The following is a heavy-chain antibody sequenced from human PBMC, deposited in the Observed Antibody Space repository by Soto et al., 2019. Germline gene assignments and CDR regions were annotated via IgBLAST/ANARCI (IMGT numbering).Heavy chain of an antibody. D-gene: IGHD1-26*01. J-gene: IGHJ4*02. CDR2: IHYRGNT. Sequence: QVQLQESGPGLVRPSQTLSVTCSVSGGSIGTAEYYWTWIRQRAGKGLEWIGYIHYRGNTYYNQAFKSRLTISADTSKRQFSLRLSSVTAADTAVYYCARDLPESGYFDYWGQGALVTVSS. V-gene: IGHV4-31*03. CDR1: GGSIGTAEYY. CDR3: ARDLPESGYFDY.